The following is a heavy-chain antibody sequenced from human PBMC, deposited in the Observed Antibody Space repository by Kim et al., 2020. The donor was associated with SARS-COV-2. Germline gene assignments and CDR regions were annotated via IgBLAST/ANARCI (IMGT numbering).Heavy chain of an antibody. CDR3: ARESSGEQPTHPYYFDY. CDR1: GGTFSSYA. CDR2: IIPIFGTA. V-gene: IGHV1-69*13. D-gene: IGHD7-27*01. J-gene: IGHJ4*01. Sequence: SVKVSCKASGGTFSSYAISWVRQAPGQGLEWMGGIIPIFGTANYAQKFQGRVTITADESTSTAYMELSSLRSEDTAVYYCARESSGEQPTHPYYFDYWGQEPWSPSPQ.